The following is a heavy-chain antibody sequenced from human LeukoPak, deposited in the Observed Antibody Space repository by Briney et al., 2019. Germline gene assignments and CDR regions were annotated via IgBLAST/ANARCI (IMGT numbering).Heavy chain of an antibody. CDR3: ARERAYNIDY. V-gene: IGHV3-48*01. CDR2: ISSTSSFI. CDR1: GFAFNSYN. D-gene: IGHD1-1*01. Sequence: PGGSLRLSCAASGFAFNSYNMNWVRQAPGKGLEWVSYISSTSSFIYYADSVKGRFTISRDNAKNSLFLQMSDLSAEDTAVYYCARERAYNIDYWGQGTLVTVSS. J-gene: IGHJ4*02.